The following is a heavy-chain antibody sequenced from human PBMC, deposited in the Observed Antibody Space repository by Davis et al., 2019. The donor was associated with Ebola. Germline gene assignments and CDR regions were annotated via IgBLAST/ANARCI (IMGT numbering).Heavy chain of an antibody. Sequence: GSLRLSCTVSGGSTSSYYWSWIRQPPGTGLEWIGYIYFSGSTNYNPSLKSRVTISVDTSKNQFSLKLSSVTAADTAVYYCARVDDDCWSGYNWFDPWGQGTLVTVSS. V-gene: IGHV4-59*01. D-gene: IGHD3-3*01. CDR1: GGSTSSYY. CDR2: IYFSGST. CDR3: ARVDDDCWSGYNWFDP. J-gene: IGHJ5*02.